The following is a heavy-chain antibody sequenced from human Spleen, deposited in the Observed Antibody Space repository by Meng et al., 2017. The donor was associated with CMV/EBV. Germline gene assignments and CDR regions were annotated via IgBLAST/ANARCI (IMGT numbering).Heavy chain of an antibody. CDR1: GDSISSSTYY. V-gene: IGHV4-39*01. J-gene: IGHJ5*02. D-gene: IGHD6-6*01. CDR2: IFYSGST. Sequence: LRLSCTVSGDSISSSTYYWGWIRQPPGKGLEWIGNIFYSGSTSYNPSLKSRVTISVDTSKSQLSLKLSSVTAADTAVYYCARGHSSSSNWFDPWGQGTLVTVSS. CDR3: ARGHSSSSNWFDP.